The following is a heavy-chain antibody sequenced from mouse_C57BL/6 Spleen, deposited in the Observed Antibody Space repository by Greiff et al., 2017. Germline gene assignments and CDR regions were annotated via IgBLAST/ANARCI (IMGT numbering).Heavy chain of an antibody. CDR3: ASYYGSSYYWFAY. CDR2: IYPGDGDT. V-gene: IGHV1-82*01. Sequence: QVQLQQSGPELVKPGASVKISCKASGYAFSSSWMNWVKQRPGTGLEWIGRIYPGDGDTNYNGKFKGKATLTADKSSSTAYMQLSSLTSEDSAVYFCASYYGSSYYWFAYWGQGTLVTVSA. J-gene: IGHJ3*01. D-gene: IGHD1-1*01. CDR1: GYAFSSSW.